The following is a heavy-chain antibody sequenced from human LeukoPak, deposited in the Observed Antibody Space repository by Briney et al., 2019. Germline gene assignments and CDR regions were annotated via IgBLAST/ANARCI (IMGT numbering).Heavy chain of an antibody. V-gene: IGHV3-23*01. Sequence: GASLRLSCVASGFTFSNYAMSWVRQAPARGLEWVSAITGSGTSKYYADSLKGRFTISRDNSKNTVFLQMNSLRHEDTAIYYCVIWGDYDVLTGYYVPDYWGQGTLVTVSS. J-gene: IGHJ4*02. CDR2: ITGSGTSK. CDR1: GFTFSNYA. CDR3: VIWGDYDVLTGYYVPDY. D-gene: IGHD3-9*01.